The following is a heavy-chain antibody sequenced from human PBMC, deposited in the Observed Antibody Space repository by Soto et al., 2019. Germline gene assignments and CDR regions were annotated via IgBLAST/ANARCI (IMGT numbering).Heavy chain of an antibody. D-gene: IGHD6-6*01. V-gene: IGHV3-30*18. J-gene: IGHJ4*02. CDR3: AKSKQLGWVLYF. Sequence: QVQLVESGGGVVQPGRSLRLSCAASGFTFSSYGMHWVRLAPGKGLEWVAVISYDGTNKYYADSVKGRFTISRDNSKNTLYLQRNSLSAEDTAVYYCAKSKQLGWVLYFWGQGTLVTVSS. CDR2: ISYDGTNK. CDR1: GFTFSSYG.